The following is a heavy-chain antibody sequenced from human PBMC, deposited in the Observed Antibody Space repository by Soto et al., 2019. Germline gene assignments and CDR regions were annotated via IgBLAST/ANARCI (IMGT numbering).Heavy chain of an antibody. V-gene: IGHV3-23*01. CDR3: KRVRWGWERDEDAFDI. J-gene: IGHJ3*02. D-gene: IGHD1-26*01. CDR2: IRGSGLTT. Sequence: EVRLLESGRDLIQPGGSLRLSCAASGFTFSSFAMSWVRQAPGKGLEWVSTIRGSGLTTYYADSVKGRFTISRDNSRDTLYLQKNSLRAEDTAVYYCKRVRWGWERDEDAFDIWGQGTMVTVSS. CDR1: GFTFSSFA.